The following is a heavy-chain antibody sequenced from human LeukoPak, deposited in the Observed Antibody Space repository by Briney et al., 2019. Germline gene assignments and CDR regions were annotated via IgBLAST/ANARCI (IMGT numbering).Heavy chain of an antibody. D-gene: IGHD1-26*01. V-gene: IGHV1-69*13. Sequence: ASVKVSCKASGGTFSSYAISWVRQAPGQGLEWMGGIIPIFGTANYAQKFQGRVTITADESTSTAYMELSSLRSEDTAVYYCARETRIVGATCIFAYWGQGTLVTVSS. J-gene: IGHJ4*02. CDR2: IIPIFGTA. CDR1: GGTFSSYA. CDR3: ARETRIVGATCIFAY.